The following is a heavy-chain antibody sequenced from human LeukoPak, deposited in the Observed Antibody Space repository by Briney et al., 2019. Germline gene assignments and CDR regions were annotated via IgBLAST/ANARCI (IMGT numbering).Heavy chain of an antibody. CDR2: ISGSGGST. Sequence: GGSLRLSCAASGFTFSSYAMSWVRQAPGKGLEWVSAISGSGGSTYYADSVKGRFTISRDNSKNTLCLQMNSLRAEDTAVYYCAREGLSFDAFDIWGQGTMVTVSS. CDR1: GFTFSSYA. D-gene: IGHD3-16*02. V-gene: IGHV3-23*01. CDR3: AREGLSFDAFDI. J-gene: IGHJ3*02.